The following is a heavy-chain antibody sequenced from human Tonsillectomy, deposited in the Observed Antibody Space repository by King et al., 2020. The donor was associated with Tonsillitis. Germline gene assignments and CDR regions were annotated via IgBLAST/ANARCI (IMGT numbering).Heavy chain of an antibody. Sequence: VQLVESGGGLVQPGRSLRLSCTASGFTFGDFAMSWFRQAPGKGLEWVGFIRNKAFGATTEYDASVKGRFTISRDDSKSIAYLQMNSLKTEDTAVYYCTRVDAGDFWSSYSDYWGQGTLVTVSS. J-gene: IGHJ4*02. V-gene: IGHV3-49*03. CDR2: IRNKAFGATT. D-gene: IGHD3-3*01. CDR1: GFTFGDFA. CDR3: TRVDAGDFWSSYSDY.